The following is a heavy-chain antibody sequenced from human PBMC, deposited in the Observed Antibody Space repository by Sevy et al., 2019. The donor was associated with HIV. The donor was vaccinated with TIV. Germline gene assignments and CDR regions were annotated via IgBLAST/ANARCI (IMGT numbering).Heavy chain of an antibody. V-gene: IGHV4-59*01. CDR3: ARDPYGSGRTDY. D-gene: IGHD3-10*01. CDR1: GGSISSYY. CDR2: IYYNGST. J-gene: IGHJ4*02. Sequence: SETLSLTCTVSGGSISSYYWSWIRQPPGKGLEWIGYIYYNGSTNYNPSLKSRVTISADTSKNQFSLKLNSVTAADTAVYDCARDPYGSGRTDYWGRGTLVTVSS.